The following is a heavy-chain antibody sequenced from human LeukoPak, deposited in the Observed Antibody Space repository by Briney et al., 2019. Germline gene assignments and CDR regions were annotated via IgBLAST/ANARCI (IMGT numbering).Heavy chain of an antibody. J-gene: IGHJ4*02. CDR2: ITSSGTTR. Sequence: PGGSLRLSCTVSGFTLTDHYMSWFRQSPGRGLEWTSWITSSGTTRDYADSVKGRFTISRDDTKNSVYLQMTSLRPDDTAVYYCARDPDYGDPYWGQGTLVTVSS. D-gene: IGHD4-17*01. V-gene: IGHV3-11*01. CDR1: GFTLTDHY. CDR3: ARDPDYGDPY.